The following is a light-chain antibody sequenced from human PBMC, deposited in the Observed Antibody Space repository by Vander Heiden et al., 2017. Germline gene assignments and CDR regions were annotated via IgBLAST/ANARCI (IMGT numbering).Light chain of an antibody. CDR2: DAS. J-gene: IGKJ1*01. Sequence: DIVLTQSPGTLSLSPGERATLSCRASQSVSSSYLAWYQQKPGQAPRLLIYDASSRATCIPDRFSGSGSGTDFTLTISRLEPEDFAVYYCQQYGSSVTFGQGTKVEIK. CDR3: QQYGSSVT. CDR1: QSVSSSY. V-gene: IGKV3-20*01.